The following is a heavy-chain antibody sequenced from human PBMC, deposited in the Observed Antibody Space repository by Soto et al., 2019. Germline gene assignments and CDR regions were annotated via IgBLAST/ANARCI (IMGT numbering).Heavy chain of an antibody. CDR3: ATATAVGAIKLYYYYGMDV. Sequence: ASVKVSCTVSGYTLTELSMHWVRQAPGKGLEWMGGFDPEDGETIYAQKFQGRVTMTEDTSTDTAYMELSSLRSEDTAVYYCATATAVGAIKLYYYYGMDVWGQGTTVTVSS. D-gene: IGHD1-26*01. CDR2: FDPEDGET. J-gene: IGHJ6*02. V-gene: IGHV1-24*01. CDR1: GYTLTELS.